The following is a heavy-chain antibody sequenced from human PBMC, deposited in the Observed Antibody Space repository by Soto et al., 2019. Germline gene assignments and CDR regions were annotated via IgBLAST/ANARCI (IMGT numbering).Heavy chain of an antibody. CDR2: ISAYNGNT. CDR3: ARVREPIIVVVVADMCLDP. J-gene: IGHJ5*02. D-gene: IGHD2-15*01. Sequence: AAVKVSCKASGYTFTSYGVSWGRRAPGQALEGMGWISAYNGNTNYAEKLQGRVTMTTDTSTSTAYMELRSMRSDDTAVYYCARVREPIIVVVVADMCLDPWGQGNLVTVS. V-gene: IGHV1-18*01. CDR1: GYTFTSYG.